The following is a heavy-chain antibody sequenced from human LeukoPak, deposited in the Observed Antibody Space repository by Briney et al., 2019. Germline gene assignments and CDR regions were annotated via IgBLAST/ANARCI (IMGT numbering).Heavy chain of an antibody. CDR3: ARHGWFGELPFDY. Sequence: GESLKISCKGSGYSFTSYWIGWVRQMPGKGLEWMGIIYPGDSDTRYSTSFQGQVTISADKSIGTAYLQWSSLKASDTAMYYCARHGWFGELPFDYWGQGTLVTVSS. CDR1: GYSFTSYW. J-gene: IGHJ4*02. V-gene: IGHV5-51*01. CDR2: IYPGDSDT. D-gene: IGHD3-10*01.